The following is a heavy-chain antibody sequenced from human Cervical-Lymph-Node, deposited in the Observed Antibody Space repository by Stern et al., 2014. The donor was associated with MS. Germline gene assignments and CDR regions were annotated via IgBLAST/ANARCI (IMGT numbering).Heavy chain of an antibody. CDR2: INTLGGST. V-gene: IGHV1-46*01. J-gene: IGHJ6*02. CDR3: AREYVEASGVGYLYYGLDV. D-gene: IGHD2-21*02. Sequence: EQPVEAGAEVKKPGASVKVSCQASGYTSINYYMHWVRQAPGHGLEWMGIINTLGGSTDYTQKFQGRLTMTRETSTTTVSMELSGLRPEDAAVYYCAREYVEASGVGYLYYGLDVWGQGTTVIVSS. CDR1: GYTSINYY.